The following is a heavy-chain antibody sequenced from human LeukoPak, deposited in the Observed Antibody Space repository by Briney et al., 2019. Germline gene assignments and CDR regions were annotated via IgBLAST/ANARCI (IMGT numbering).Heavy chain of an antibody. CDR1: GFTLSSYE. V-gene: IGHV3-48*03. J-gene: IGHJ4*02. CDR3: ARWGYYGSGGYFDY. Sequence: KSGGSLRLSCAASGFTLSSYEMNWVRQAPGKGLEWVSYISSSGSTIYYADSVKGRFTISRDNAKNSLYLQMNSLRAGDTAVYYCARWGYYGSGGYFDYWGQGTLVTVSS. CDR2: ISSSGSTI. D-gene: IGHD3-10*01.